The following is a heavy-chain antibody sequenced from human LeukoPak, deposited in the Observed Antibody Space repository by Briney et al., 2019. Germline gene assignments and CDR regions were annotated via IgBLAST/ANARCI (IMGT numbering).Heavy chain of an antibody. Sequence: GGSLRLSCAASGFTFDDCAMHWVRQAPGKGLEWVSGISWNSGSIGYADSVKGRFTISRDNAKNSLYLQMNSLRAEDTALYYCAKDREYSSSSDFDYWGQGTLVTVSS. CDR3: AKDREYSSSSDFDY. V-gene: IGHV3-9*01. D-gene: IGHD6-6*01. CDR1: GFTFDDCA. J-gene: IGHJ4*02. CDR2: ISWNSGSI.